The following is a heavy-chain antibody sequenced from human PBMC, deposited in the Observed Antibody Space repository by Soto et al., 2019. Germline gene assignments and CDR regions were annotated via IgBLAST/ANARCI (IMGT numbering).Heavy chain of an antibody. CDR1: GFTFSTYA. D-gene: IGHD3-10*01. CDR2: VSGTGGYT. CDR3: AKGGVRGVTIAHFDY. V-gene: IGHV3-23*01. J-gene: IGHJ4*02. Sequence: PGGSLRLSCAASGFTFSTYAMSWVRQAPGKGLEWVSAVSGTGGYTYYADSVKGRFTISRDNSKNTLYLQIHSLRADDTAVYYCAKGGVRGVTIAHFDYWGQGSLVTVSS.